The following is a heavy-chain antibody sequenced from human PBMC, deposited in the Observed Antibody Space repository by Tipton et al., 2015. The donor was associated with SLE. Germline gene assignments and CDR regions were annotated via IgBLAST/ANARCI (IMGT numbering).Heavy chain of an antibody. J-gene: IGHJ3*02. Sequence: SLRLSCAASGFTFSSYWMHWVRQAPGKGLVWVSRINSDGSSTSYADSVKGRFTISRDNAKNTLYLQMNSLRAEDTAVYYCARGGRYCSSTSCYTAFDIWGQGTMVTVSS. V-gene: IGHV3-74*01. CDR3: ARGGRYCSSTSCYTAFDI. CDR2: INSDGSST. D-gene: IGHD2-2*02. CDR1: GFTFSSYW.